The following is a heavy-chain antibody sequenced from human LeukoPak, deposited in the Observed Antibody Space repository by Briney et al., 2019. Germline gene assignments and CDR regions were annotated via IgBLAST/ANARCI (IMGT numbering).Heavy chain of an antibody. Sequence: SETLSLTCAVSGGSISSGGYYWSWIRQPPGKGLEWIGYIYYSGSTNYNPSLKSRVTISVDTSKNQFSLKLSSVTAADTAVYYCARTFSIVGATSFDYWGQGTLVTVSS. CDR1: GGSISSGGYY. CDR2: IYYSGST. D-gene: IGHD1-26*01. CDR3: ARTFSIVGATSFDY. V-gene: IGHV4-61*08. J-gene: IGHJ4*02.